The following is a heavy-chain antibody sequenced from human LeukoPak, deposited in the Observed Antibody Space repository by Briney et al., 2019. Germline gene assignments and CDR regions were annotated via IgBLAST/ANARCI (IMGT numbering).Heavy chain of an antibody. V-gene: IGHV3-9*01. CDR1: GFTFDDYA. D-gene: IGHD5/OR15-5a*01. CDR2: ISWNSGSI. Sequence: HPGRSLRLSCAASGFTFDDYAMHWVRQAPGKGLEWVSGISWNSGSIGYADSVKGRFTISRDNAKNPLYLQMNSLRAEDTALYYCAKGKFHLRPGDAFDIWGQGTMVTVSS. J-gene: IGHJ3*02. CDR3: AKGKFHLRPGDAFDI.